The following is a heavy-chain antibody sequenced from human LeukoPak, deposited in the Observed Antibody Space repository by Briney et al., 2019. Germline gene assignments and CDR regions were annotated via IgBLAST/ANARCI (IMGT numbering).Heavy chain of an antibody. Sequence: PGGSLRLSCAASGFTVSSNYMGWVRQAPGKGPECVSVIYSGGSTYYADSVKGRFTISRDNSKNTLYLQMNSLRPEDTAVYYCASKSRIQLWFPFDYWGQGTLVTVSS. CDR1: GFTVSSNY. J-gene: IGHJ4*02. D-gene: IGHD5-18*01. CDR3: ASKSRIQLWFPFDY. V-gene: IGHV3-53*01. CDR2: IYSGGST.